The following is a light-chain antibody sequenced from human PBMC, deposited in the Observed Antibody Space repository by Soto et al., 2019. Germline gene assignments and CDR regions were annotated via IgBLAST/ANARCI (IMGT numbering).Light chain of an antibody. V-gene: IGKV3-20*01. J-gene: IGKJ1*01. Sequence: EIVLTQSPGTLSLSPGERATLSCRASQSVSSIYLGWYQQIPGQAPRLLIYDASSRATGVPDRFSGSGSGTDFTLTISRLEPEDFAVYYCQQYDNSQWTFGQGTKVEIK. CDR1: QSVSSIY. CDR3: QQYDNSQWT. CDR2: DAS.